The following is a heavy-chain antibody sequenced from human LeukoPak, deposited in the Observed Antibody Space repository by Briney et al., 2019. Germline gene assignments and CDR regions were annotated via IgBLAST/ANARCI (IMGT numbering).Heavy chain of an antibody. J-gene: IGHJ5*02. Sequence: PGGSLRLSCAASGFTFSSYAMSWVRQAPGKGLEWVSAISGSGGSTYYADSVKGRFTIPRDNSKNTLYLQMNSLRAEDTAVYYCAKSGVATMKRGNWFDPWGQGTLVTVSS. D-gene: IGHD5-12*01. V-gene: IGHV3-23*01. CDR1: GFTFSSYA. CDR3: AKSGVATMKRGNWFDP. CDR2: ISGSGGST.